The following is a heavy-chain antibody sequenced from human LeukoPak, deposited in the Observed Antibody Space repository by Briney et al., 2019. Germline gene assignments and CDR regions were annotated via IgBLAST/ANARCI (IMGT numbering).Heavy chain of an antibody. CDR2: IYTSGST. CDR1: GGSISSYY. D-gene: IGHD3-22*01. Sequence: SETLSLTCTVSGGSISSYYWSWIRQPAGKGLEWIGRIYTSGSTNYNPSLKSRVTMSVDTSKNQFSLKLSSVAAADTAVYYCARVRGGYYYDSSGDYFDYWGQGTLVTVSS. V-gene: IGHV4-4*07. J-gene: IGHJ4*02. CDR3: ARVRGGYYYDSSGDYFDY.